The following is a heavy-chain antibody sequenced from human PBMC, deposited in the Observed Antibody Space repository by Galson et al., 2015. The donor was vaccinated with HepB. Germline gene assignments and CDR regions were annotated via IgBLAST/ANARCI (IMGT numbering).Heavy chain of an antibody. D-gene: IGHD1-14*01. Sequence: SLRLSCAASGFTFSSHAVRWVRQAPGQGLEWVSGINTRCGSTSYAHSVKGRFTIPRDNSKTTRYVEMNSLTAADTAIYYCAKAPRGTWATTSFCGQGTLGTVSS. CDR1: GFTFSSHA. CDR2: INTRCGST. V-gene: IGHV3-23*01. J-gene: IGHJ4*02. CDR3: AKAPRGTWATTSF.